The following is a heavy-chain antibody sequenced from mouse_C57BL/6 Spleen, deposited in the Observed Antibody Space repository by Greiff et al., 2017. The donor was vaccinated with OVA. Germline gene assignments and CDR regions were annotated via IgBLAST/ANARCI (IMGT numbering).Heavy chain of an antibody. CDR3: AARYCYGSSYDAMDY. D-gene: IGHD1-1*01. CDR2: IDPEDGET. V-gene: IGHV14-2*01. J-gene: IGHJ4*01. Sequence: VQLKQSGAELVKPGASVKLSCTASGFNIKDYYMHWVKQRPEQGLEWIGRIDPEDGETKYAPKFQGKATITADTASNTAYLQLSSLTSEDTAVDYCAARYCYGSSYDAMDYWGQGTSVTVSS. CDR1: GFNIKDYY.